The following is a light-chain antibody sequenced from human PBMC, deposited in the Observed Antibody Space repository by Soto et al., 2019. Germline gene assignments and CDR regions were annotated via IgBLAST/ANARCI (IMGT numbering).Light chain of an antibody. CDR2: GAS. CDR1: QSVSSSS. V-gene: IGKV3-20*01. J-gene: IGKJ1*01. CDR3: EQYGSSPTT. Sequence: EIVLTQSPGTLSLSPGERATLSCTASQSVSSSSLASYQQKPGQAPGLLIYGASRRATGIPDRFSGSGSGTGFTLTSSRLEPEGVAVYYCEQYGSSPTTFGEAPKLDIK.